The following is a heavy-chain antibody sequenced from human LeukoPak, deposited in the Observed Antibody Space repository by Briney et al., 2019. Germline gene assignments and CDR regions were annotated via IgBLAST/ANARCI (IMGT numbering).Heavy chain of an antibody. J-gene: IGHJ4*02. CDR3: TRGYPVVTLPDY. CDR2: IRSKAYGGTT. D-gene: IGHD2-21*02. V-gene: IGHV3-49*04. Sequence: GGSLRLSCTASGFTFGDYAMSWVRQAPGKGLEWVGFIRSKAYGGTTEYAASVKGRFTISRDDSKSIAYLQMNSLKTEDTAVYYCTRGYPVVTLPDYWGQGTLVTVSS. CDR1: GFTFGDYA.